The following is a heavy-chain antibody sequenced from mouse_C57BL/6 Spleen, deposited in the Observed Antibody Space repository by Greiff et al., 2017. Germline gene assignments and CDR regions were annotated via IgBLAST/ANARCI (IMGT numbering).Heavy chain of an antibody. V-gene: IGHV1-82*01. J-gene: IGHJ2*01. CDR1: GYAFSSSW. CDR2: IYPGDGDT. CDR3: ARWVPPVFDY. Sequence: QVQLQQSGPELVKPGASVKISCKASGYAFSSSWMNWVKQRPGKGLEWIGRIYPGDGDTNYNGKFKGKATLTADKSSSTAYMQLSSLTSEDSAVYFCARWVPPVFDYWGQGTTLTVSS.